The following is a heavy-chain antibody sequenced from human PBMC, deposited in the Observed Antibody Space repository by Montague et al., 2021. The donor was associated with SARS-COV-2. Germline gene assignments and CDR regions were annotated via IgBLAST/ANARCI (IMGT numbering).Heavy chain of an antibody. J-gene: IGHJ4*02. CDR1: GDSVSSRTVA. Sequence: CAISGDSVSSRTVAWNWLRQSPSRGLEWLGRTYFRSSFYNDYALSVKSRLNIQPGLAKNQFSLQLTSVTPEDTAIYYCARQDTSGWLTFDYWGQGILVTVSS. V-gene: IGHV6-1*01. D-gene: IGHD6-19*01. CDR2: TYFRSSFYN. CDR3: ARQDTSGWLTFDY.